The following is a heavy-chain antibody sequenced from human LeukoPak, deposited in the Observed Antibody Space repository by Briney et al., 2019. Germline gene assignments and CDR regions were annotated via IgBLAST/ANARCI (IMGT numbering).Heavy chain of an antibody. CDR1: GFTFSSYW. V-gene: IGHV3-74*01. CDR3: AKDRGLLWFGELLS. D-gene: IGHD3-10*01. Sequence: PGGSLRLSCAAFGFTFSSYWMHWVRQAPGKGLVWVSRINSDGSSTSYADSVKGRFTISRDNSKNTLYLQMNSLRAEDTAVYYCAKDRGLLWFGELLSWGQGTLVTVSS. J-gene: IGHJ5*02. CDR2: INSDGSST.